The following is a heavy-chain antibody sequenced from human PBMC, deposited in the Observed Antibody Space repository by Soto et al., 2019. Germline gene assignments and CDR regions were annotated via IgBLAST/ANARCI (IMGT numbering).Heavy chain of an antibody. CDR3: VHPGAATSFYMFYFDY. CDR2: IYGNDDK. CDR1: RFSLTTAVG. J-gene: IGHJ4*02. V-gene: IGHV2-5*01. Sequence: PATVNRTQNLTLTWTFSRFSLTTAVGMGWIRQPPGKALEFLALIYGNDDKYYSPSLKGRLTITKDTSKNQMVLTMTNMDPVDTATYYCVHPGAATSFYMFYFDYWGQGIPV. D-gene: IGHD2-8*02.